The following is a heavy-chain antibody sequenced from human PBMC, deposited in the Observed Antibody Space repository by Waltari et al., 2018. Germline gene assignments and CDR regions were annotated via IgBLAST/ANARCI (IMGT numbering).Heavy chain of an antibody. CDR2: ISNDESSI. V-gene: IGHV3-74*03. J-gene: IGHJ6*02. D-gene: IGHD3-10*01. CDR1: GFRFSNYW. CDR3: VRLAQRTYRSPVPGRHYYYGMDV. Sequence: EEQLLESGGGLVQPGDSLRLSCAASGFRFSNYWMNWVRQAQVKGLVVVARISNDESSITYADSVKGRFTISRDNAKNTLYLQMKRLRAEDTAVYYCVRLAQRTYRSPVPGRHYYYGMDVWGQGTTVTVSS.